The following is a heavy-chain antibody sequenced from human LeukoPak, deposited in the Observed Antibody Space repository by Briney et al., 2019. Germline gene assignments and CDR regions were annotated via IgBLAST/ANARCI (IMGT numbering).Heavy chain of an antibody. J-gene: IGHJ4*02. Sequence: GGSLRLSCAASGFTFSSYAMSWVRQAPGKGLEWVSAISGSGGSTYYADSVKGRFTISRDNSKNTLYLQMNSLRAEDTAVYYCAKDFRGSSVVRGVTDYWGQGTLVTVSS. CDR1: GFTFSSYA. CDR2: ISGSGGST. CDR3: AKDFRGSSVVRGVTDY. V-gene: IGHV3-23*01. D-gene: IGHD3-10*01.